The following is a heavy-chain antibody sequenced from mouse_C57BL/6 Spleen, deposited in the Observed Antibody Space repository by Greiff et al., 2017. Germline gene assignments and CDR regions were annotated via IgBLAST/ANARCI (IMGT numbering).Heavy chain of an antibody. D-gene: IGHD3-2*02. Sequence: QVQLQQPGAELVKPGASVKLSCKASGYTFTSYWMHWVKQRPGQGLEWIGMIHPNSGSTNYNEKFKSKATLTVDKSSSTAYRQLSSLTSEDSAVYYCARSAGPYAMDYWGQGTSVTVSS. CDR3: ARSAGPYAMDY. V-gene: IGHV1-64*01. CDR2: IHPNSGST. CDR1: GYTFTSYW. J-gene: IGHJ4*01.